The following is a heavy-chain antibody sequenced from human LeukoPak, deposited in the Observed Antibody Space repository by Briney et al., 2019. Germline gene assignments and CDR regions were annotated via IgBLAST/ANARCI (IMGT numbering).Heavy chain of an antibody. CDR1: GFTFSSYA. J-gene: IGHJ3*02. D-gene: IGHD6-13*01. CDR2: MSYNGIHK. V-gene: IGHV3-30*04. CDR3: ARVQRQPLVLDAFDI. Sequence: GGSLRLSCAASGFTFSSYAIHWVRQAPGKGLEWVAVMSYNGIHKYYADSVKGRFTISRDNSKNTLYLQMNSLRAEDTAVYYCARVQRQPLVLDAFDIWGQGTMVTSSS.